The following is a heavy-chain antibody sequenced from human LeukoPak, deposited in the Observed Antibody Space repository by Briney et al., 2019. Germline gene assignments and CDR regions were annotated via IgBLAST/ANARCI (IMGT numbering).Heavy chain of an antibody. Sequence: GGSLRLSCAASGFTFSSYAMSWVRQAPGKGLEWVSAISGSGGSTYYADSVKGRFTISRDNSKNTLYLQMNSLRAEDTAVYYCAKDSGDIVVVPAAFDYWGQGTLVTVPS. V-gene: IGHV3-23*01. D-gene: IGHD2-2*01. J-gene: IGHJ4*02. CDR3: AKDSGDIVVVPAAFDY. CDR2: ISGSGGST. CDR1: GFTFSSYA.